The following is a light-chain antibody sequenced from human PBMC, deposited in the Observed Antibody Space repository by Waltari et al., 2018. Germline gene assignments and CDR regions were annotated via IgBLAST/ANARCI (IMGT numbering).Light chain of an antibody. CDR3: QQSSNWSPALT. Sequence: EIVLTQSPATLSLSPGERATLSCRASQSVGNYLAWYRQKPGQAPRLLIFDASNRATGIPARFSGSVSGTDFTLTISSLEPEDFAVYYCQQSSNWSPALTFGGGTRVEIK. CDR2: DAS. CDR1: QSVGNY. J-gene: IGKJ4*01. V-gene: IGKV3-11*01.